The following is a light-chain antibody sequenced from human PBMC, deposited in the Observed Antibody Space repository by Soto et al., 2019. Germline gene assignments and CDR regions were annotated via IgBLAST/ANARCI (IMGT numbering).Light chain of an antibody. Sequence: EVVLTQSPASLSVSPGERVTLSCRSSQNIRNNLAWYQQKPGQSPRLLISGASTREAGVPGRFSGSGSGTEFTLIIRSLQSEDFAIYYCQQYNNWPPWTFGQGTKVDIK. CDR1: QNIRNN. CDR3: QQYNNWPPWT. CDR2: GAS. V-gene: IGKV3-15*01. J-gene: IGKJ1*01.